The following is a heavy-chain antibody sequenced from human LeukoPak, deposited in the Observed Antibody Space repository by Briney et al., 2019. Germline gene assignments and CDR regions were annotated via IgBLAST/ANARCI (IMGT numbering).Heavy chain of an antibody. J-gene: IGHJ4*02. D-gene: IGHD1-26*01. V-gene: IGHV1-18*01. Sequence: ASVKVSCKASGYTFTSFGISWVQQAPGQGLEWMGWISTYNTNTQYAQKLQGRVTMTTDTSASTASMDLRSLTSDDTAVYYCARGWELDYWGQGTLVTVSS. CDR2: ISTYNTNT. CDR3: ARGWELDY. CDR1: GYTFTSFG.